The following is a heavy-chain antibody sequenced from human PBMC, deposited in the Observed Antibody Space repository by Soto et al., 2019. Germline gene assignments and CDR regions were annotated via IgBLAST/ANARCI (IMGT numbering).Heavy chain of an antibody. J-gene: IGHJ6*03. CDR2: ISAYNGNT. D-gene: IGHD5-18*01. CDR1: GYPFISYG. Sequence: QVQLVQSGAEVKKPGASVKVSCKTSGYPFISYGISRVRQAPGQGLEWMGWISAYNGNTNYAQRLQGRVTMTTDTSASTAYMDLRSLRSDDTAVYFCARGQVEGTAMGTYYYYYMDVWGEGTTVTVSS. CDR3: ARGQVEGTAMGTYYYYYMDV. V-gene: IGHV1-18*01.